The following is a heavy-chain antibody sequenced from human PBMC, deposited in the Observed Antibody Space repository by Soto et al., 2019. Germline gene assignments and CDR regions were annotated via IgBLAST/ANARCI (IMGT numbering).Heavy chain of an antibody. CDR1: GYSISSSNW. Sequence: QVQLQESGPGLVKPSDTLSLTCAVSGYSISSSNWWGWIRQPPGKGLEWVGYIYYSGTTYYNPSLKSRVTMSVHTHKNQFSLKLTYVTAVDTAVYYCARREIQGPIDYWGQGTLVTVSS. J-gene: IGHJ4*02. CDR3: ARREIQGPIDY. D-gene: IGHD1-26*01. V-gene: IGHV4-28*01. CDR2: IYYSGTT.